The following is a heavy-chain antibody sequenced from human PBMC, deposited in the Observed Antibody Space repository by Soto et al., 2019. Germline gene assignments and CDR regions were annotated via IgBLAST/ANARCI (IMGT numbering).Heavy chain of an antibody. CDR3: ARDRIPIDWLLNNWFDP. J-gene: IGHJ5*02. CDR2: INPNSGGT. V-gene: IGHV1-2*02. D-gene: IGHD3-9*01. Sequence: GASVKVSCKASGFTFTGHYIHWVRQAPGQGLEWMGWINPNSGGTSYAQKFQGRVTMTRDTSITTAYMELSRLSSDDTAVYYCARDRIPIDWLLNNWFDPWGQGTQVTVSS. CDR1: GFTFTGHY.